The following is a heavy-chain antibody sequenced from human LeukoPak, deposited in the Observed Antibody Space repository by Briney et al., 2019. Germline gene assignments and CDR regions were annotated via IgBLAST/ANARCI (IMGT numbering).Heavy chain of an antibody. CDR2: ISYDGSNK. V-gene: IGHV3-30*18. J-gene: IGHJ4*02. CDR1: GFTFSSYG. Sequence: GRSLRLSCAASGFTFSSYGMHWVRQAPRKGLEWVALISYDGSNKYYGDSVKGRFTISRDNSKNTVYLQMNSLRAEDTAVYYRTKAVATGIHYFEYWGQGTLVTVSS. D-gene: IGHD5-12*01. CDR3: TKAVATGIHYFEY.